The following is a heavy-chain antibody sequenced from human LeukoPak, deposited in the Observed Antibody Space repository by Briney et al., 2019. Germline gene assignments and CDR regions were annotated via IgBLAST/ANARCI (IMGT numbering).Heavy chain of an antibody. Sequence: GGSLRLSCAASGFTFSSYGMHCVPQAPGKGLEWVAFIRYEGSNKYYADSVKGRFTISRDNSKNTLYLQKNSLRAEDTAVYYCAKDQSGWIDYWGQGTLVTVSS. V-gene: IGHV3-30*02. D-gene: IGHD6-19*01. CDR3: AKDQSGWIDY. CDR2: IRYEGSNK. J-gene: IGHJ4*02. CDR1: GFTFSSYG.